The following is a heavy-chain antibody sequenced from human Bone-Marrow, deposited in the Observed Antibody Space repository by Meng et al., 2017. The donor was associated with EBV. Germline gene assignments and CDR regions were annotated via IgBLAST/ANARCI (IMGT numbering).Heavy chain of an antibody. J-gene: IGHJ5*02. D-gene: IGHD3-3*01. CDR1: GFTFGDYG. V-gene: IGHV3-20*01. CDR2: INWNGENT. Sequence: GQLVGAGGGVGRPGGSLRLSCAATGFTFGDYGMNWVRQVPGKGLEWVAGINWNGENTGYVDSVKGRFTISRDNAKNFLYLQMDSLRAEDTAFYHCARAGISIFWQHWFDPWGQGTLVTVSS. CDR3: ARAGISIFWQHWFDP.